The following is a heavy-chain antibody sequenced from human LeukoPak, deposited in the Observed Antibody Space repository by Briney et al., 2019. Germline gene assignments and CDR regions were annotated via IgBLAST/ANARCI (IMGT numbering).Heavy chain of an antibody. J-gene: IGHJ4*02. CDR2: INSDGSST. CDR3: ARDLTWFGELSLYYFDY. D-gene: IGHD3-10*01. V-gene: IGHV3-74*01. CDR1: GFTFSSYW. Sequence: GGSLRLSCAASGFTFSSYWMHWVRQAPGKGLVWVSRINSDGSSTIYADSVKGRFAISRDNAKNALYLQMNSLRAEDTAVYYCARDLTWFGELSLYYFDYWGQGTLVTVSS.